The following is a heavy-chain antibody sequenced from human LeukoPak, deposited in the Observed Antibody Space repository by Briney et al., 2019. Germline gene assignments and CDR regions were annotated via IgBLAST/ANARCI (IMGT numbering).Heavy chain of an antibody. CDR1: GFTFSTYS. J-gene: IGHJ3*01. CDR3: AREPTGALDAFDF. Sequence: GGSLRLSCGASGFTFSTYSMNWVRPAPGKGLEWVSYINRGSTSIYYADSVRGRFTISRDNAKNSLYLQMNSLRAEDTAVYFCAREPTGALDAFDFWGQGTMVTVSS. V-gene: IGHV3-48*01. D-gene: IGHD7-27*01. CDR2: INRGSTSI.